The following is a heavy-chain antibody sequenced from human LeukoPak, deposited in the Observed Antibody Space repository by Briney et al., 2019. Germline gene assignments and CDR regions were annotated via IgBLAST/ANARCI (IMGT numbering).Heavy chain of an antibody. V-gene: IGHV3-53*01. CDR2: IYGGGST. CDR3: ARDPPGAVRGYDSY. D-gene: IGHD5-12*01. Sequence: GGSLRLSCAASGFTVSSNYMSWVRQAPGKGLEWVSVIYGGGSTYYADSVKGRFTISRDNSKNTLYLQMNSLRAEDTAVYYCARDPPGAVRGYDSYWGQGTLVTVSS. J-gene: IGHJ4*02. CDR1: GFTVSSNY.